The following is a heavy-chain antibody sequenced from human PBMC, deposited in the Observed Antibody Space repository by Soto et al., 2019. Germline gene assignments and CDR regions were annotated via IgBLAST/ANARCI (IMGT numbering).Heavy chain of an antibody. CDR3: ARDGCGGDCYSKNELDY. V-gene: IGHV3-48*02. CDR2: ITKSTSVT. CDR1: GFSFNTYS. D-gene: IGHD2-21*01. J-gene: IGHJ4*02. Sequence: EVKLVESGGGLVQPGGSLRLSCAASGFSFNTYSMNWVRQAPGRGLEWVSYITKSTSVTYYADSVKGRFTSSRDNGKNSPYLEMSSLRDDDTAVYYCARDGCGGDCYSKNELDYWGQGTLVTVAS.